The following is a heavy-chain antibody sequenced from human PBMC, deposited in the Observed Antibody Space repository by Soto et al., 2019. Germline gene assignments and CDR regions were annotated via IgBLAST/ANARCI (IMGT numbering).Heavy chain of an antibody. Sequence: KPSETLSLTCTVSGGSISSSSYYWGWIRQPPGKGLEWIGSIYYSGSTYYNPSLKSRVTISVDTSKNQFSLKLSSVTAADTAVYYCARQPPTDYSNYVPWFDPWGQGTLVTVSS. J-gene: IGHJ5*02. CDR3: ARQPPTDYSNYVPWFDP. CDR2: IYYSGST. D-gene: IGHD4-4*01. CDR1: GGSISSSSYY. V-gene: IGHV4-39*01.